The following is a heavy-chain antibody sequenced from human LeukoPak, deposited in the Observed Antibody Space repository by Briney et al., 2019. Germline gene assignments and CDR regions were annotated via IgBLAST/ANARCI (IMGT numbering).Heavy chain of an antibody. Sequence: ASVKVSCKASGYTFTGYYMHWVRQAPGQGLEWMGWINPNSGGTNYAQKFQGRVTMTRDTSISTAYMELSRLRSDDTAVYYCARDSYYYDSSGSQNLDYWGQGTLVTVSS. J-gene: IGHJ4*02. CDR1: GYTFTGYY. CDR2: INPNSGGT. CDR3: ARDSYYYDSSGSQNLDY. D-gene: IGHD3-22*01. V-gene: IGHV1-2*02.